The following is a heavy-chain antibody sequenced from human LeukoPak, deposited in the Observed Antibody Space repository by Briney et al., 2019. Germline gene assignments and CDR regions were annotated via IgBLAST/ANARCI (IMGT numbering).Heavy chain of an antibody. J-gene: IGHJ4*02. CDR2: INPNSGGT. Sequence: GASVKVSCKASGYTFTSYGISWVRQAPGQGLEWMGWINPNSGGTNYAQKFQGRVTMTRDTSISTAYMELSRLRSDDTAVYYCARDGPGGTSPDYWGQGTLVTVSS. D-gene: IGHD2-2*01. V-gene: IGHV1-2*02. CDR1: GYTFTSYG. CDR3: ARDGPGGTSPDY.